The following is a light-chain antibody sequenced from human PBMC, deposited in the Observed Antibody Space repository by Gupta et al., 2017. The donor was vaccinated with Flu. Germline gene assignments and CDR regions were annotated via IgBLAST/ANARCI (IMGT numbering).Light chain of an antibody. CDR2: DVT. V-gene: IGLV2-11*01. Sequence: QSALPQPRSVSGSPGQSVTISCSGTTSDVGGYNYVSWYQQHPGTAPKLLIHDVTERPSGVPDRFSGSKSGNTAALTIAGLQTEEEADYYCCSFEASKTFRVFGTGTKVTVL. CDR3: CSFEASKTFRV. CDR1: TSDVGGYNY. J-gene: IGLJ1*01.